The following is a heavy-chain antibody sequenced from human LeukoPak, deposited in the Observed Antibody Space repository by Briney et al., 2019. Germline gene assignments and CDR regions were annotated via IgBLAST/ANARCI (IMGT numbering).Heavy chain of an antibody. CDR1: GGSISSGSYY. V-gene: IGHV4-61*02. D-gene: IGHD1-26*01. CDR2: IYTSGST. J-gene: IGHJ5*02. CDR3: ARMYSEGLSP. Sequence: SQTLSLTCTVSGGSISSGSYYWSWTRQPAGKGLEWIGRIYTSGSTNYNPSLKSRVTISVDTSKNQFSLKLSSVTAADTAVYYCARMYSEGLSPWGQGTLVTASS.